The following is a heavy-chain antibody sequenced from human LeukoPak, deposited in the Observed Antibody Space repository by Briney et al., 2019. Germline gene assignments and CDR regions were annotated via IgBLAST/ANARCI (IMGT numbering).Heavy chain of an antibody. Sequence: SETLSLTCAVYGGSFSGYYWSWIRQPPGKGLEWIGEINHSGSTNYNPSLKSRVTISADTSKNQFSLKLSSVTAADTAVYYCARNHYYDSSGRDYWGQGTLVTVSS. CDR1: GGSFSGYY. CDR2: INHSGST. J-gene: IGHJ4*02. CDR3: ARNHYYDSSGRDY. D-gene: IGHD3-22*01. V-gene: IGHV4-34*01.